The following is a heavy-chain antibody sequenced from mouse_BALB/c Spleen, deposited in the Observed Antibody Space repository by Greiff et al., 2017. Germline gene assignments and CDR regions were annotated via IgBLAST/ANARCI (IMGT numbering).Heavy chain of an antibody. V-gene: IGHV3-2*02. CDR1: GYSITSDYA. CDR2: ISYSGST. J-gene: IGHJ3*01. CDR3: ARKWLTGVFAY. D-gene: IGHD4-1*01. Sequence: EVKLVESGPGLVKPSQSLSLTCTVTGYSITSDYAWNWIRQFPGNKLEWMGYISYSGSTSYNPSLKSRISITRDTSKNQFFLQLNSVTTEDTATYYCARKWLTGVFAYWGQGTLVTVSA.